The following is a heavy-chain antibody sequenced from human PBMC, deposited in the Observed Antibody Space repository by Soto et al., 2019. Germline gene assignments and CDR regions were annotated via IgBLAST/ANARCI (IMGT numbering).Heavy chain of an antibody. J-gene: IGHJ6*02. CDR1: GLSFNIYW. Sequence: DVQLVESGGGVVQPGGSLRLSCAASGLSFNIYWMHWVRQVPGKGLVWLARINSDGSHTIYVDSVKSRFTISRDNAKNTVFLQMDSLRDEDTGVYYCAGGMAGLDVWGQGTTVTVSS. CDR3: AGGMAGLDV. V-gene: IGHV3-74*01. CDR2: INSDGSHT.